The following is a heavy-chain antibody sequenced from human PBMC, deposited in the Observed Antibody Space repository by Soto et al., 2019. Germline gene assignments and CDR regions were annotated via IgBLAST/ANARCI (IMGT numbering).Heavy chain of an antibody. D-gene: IGHD3-22*01. V-gene: IGHV3-33*01. CDR2: IWYDGSNK. Sequence: GGSLRLSCAASGFTFSSYGMHWVRQAPGKGLEWVAVIWYDGSNKYYADSVKGRFTISRDNSKNTLYLQMNSLRAEDTAVYYCARNYYDSSGYWPGDYWGQGTLVTVSS. CDR1: GFTFSSYG. CDR3: ARNYYDSSGYWPGDY. J-gene: IGHJ4*02.